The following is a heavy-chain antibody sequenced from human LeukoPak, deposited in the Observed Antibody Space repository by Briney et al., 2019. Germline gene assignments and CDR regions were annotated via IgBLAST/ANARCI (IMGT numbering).Heavy chain of an antibody. Sequence: PGGSLRLSCAASGFTFSNAWMSWVRQAPGKGLEWVGRIKSKTDGGTTDYAAPVKGRFTISRDDSKNTLYLQMNSLKTEDTAVYYCTTTHYDYVWGSYRHNVIFDYWGQGTLVTVSS. CDR2: IKSKTDGGTT. D-gene: IGHD3-16*02. V-gene: IGHV3-15*01. CDR1: GFTFSNAW. J-gene: IGHJ4*02. CDR3: TTTHYDYVWGSYRHNVIFDY.